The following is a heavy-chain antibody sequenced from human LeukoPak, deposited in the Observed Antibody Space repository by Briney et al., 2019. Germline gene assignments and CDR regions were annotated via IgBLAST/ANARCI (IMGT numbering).Heavy chain of an antibody. CDR2: VGGSGVKT. CDR3: AKRGDCSGTCTYDY. J-gene: IGHJ4*02. V-gene: IGHV3-23*01. Sequence: PGGSLRLSCAASGFTLSNYAIHWVRQAPGKGVEWVSSVGGSGVKTYYADSVKGRFTISRDNSKNTVYLQMNSLRTEDTAVYYCAKRGDCSGTCTYDYWGQGTLVTVSS. CDR1: GFTLSNYA. D-gene: IGHD2-2*01.